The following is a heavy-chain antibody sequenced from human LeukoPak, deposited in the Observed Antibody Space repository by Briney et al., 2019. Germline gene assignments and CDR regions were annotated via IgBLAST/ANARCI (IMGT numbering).Heavy chain of an antibody. CDR2: IYYSGST. V-gene: IGHV4-59*01. CDR1: GFTISSYY. CDR3: ARGYVRPDY. D-gene: IGHD5-12*01. Sequence: NPSETLSLTCTVSGFTISSYYRSWIRQPPGKGLEWIGYIYYSGSTSYNPSLKSRVTISVDTSKNQFSLKLSSVTAANTAVYYCARGYVRPDYWGQGTLVTVSS. J-gene: IGHJ4*02.